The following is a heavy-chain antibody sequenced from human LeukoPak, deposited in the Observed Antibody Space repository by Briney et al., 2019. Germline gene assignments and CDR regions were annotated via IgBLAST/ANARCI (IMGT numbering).Heavy chain of an antibody. V-gene: IGHV1-2*02. J-gene: IGHJ5*02. D-gene: IGHD2-21*01. CDR2: INPNSGGT. CDR1: GYTFTDYY. Sequence: ASVKVSCKTSGYTFTDYYMHWVRQAPGQGLEWMGWINPNSGGTSSAQKFQGRVTMTRDTSITTVYMEVSWLTSDDTAIYYCARADRLHGGPYLIGPWGQGTLVTISS. CDR3: ARADRLHGGPYLIGP.